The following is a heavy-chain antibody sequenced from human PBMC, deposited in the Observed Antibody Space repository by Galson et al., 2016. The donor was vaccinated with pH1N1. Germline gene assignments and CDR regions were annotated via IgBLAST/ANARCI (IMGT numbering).Heavy chain of an antibody. Sequence: SLRLSCADSGFTFGNYAMNWVRQAPGRGLEWVSTISDSGATAFYADSVKGRFTISRDNSRNTVPLQMSSLRAEDTALYYCAKDIDWGAFQSWGQGTRVTVSS. V-gene: IGHV3-23*01. CDR1: GFTFGNYA. J-gene: IGHJ5*02. D-gene: IGHD3-9*01. CDR2: ISDSGATA. CDR3: AKDIDWGAFQS.